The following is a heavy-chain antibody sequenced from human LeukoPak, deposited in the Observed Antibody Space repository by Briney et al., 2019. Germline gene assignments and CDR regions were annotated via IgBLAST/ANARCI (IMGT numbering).Heavy chain of an antibody. V-gene: IGHV1-46*01. CDR1: GYSFTSYY. J-gene: IGHJ4*02. D-gene: IGHD3-16*01. CDR2: INPSDGTT. CDR3: AKDLGYDYVWGEGNLYDY. Sequence: ASVKVSCKASGYSFTSYYIHWVRQAPGQGLEWMGIINPSDGTTNYAQKFQGRVTMTRDMSTTTVYVELSSLKSDDTAVYYCAKDLGYDYVWGEGNLYDYWGQGTLVTVSS.